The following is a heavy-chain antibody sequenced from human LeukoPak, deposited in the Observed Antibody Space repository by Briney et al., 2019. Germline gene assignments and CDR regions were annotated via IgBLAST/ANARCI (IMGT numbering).Heavy chain of an antibody. CDR2: IWYDGSNK. CDR3: AKGGESVSGYSSYYYYYYMDV. V-gene: IGHV3-33*06. J-gene: IGHJ6*03. Sequence: GGSLRLSCAASGFTFSSYGMHWVRQAPGKGLEWVAVIWYDGSNKYYADSVKGRFTISRDNSKNTLYLQMNSLRVEDTAVYYCAKGGESVSGYSSYYYYYYMDVWGKGTTVTVSS. D-gene: IGHD5-18*01. CDR1: GFTFSSYG.